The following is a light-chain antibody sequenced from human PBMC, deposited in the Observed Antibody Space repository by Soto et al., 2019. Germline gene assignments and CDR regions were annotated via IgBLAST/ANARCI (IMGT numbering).Light chain of an antibody. CDR1: QSVSSSY. J-gene: IGKJ1*01. CDR3: QQYGSSIT. CDR2: GAS. V-gene: IGKV3-20*01. Sequence: EIVLTQSPGALSLSPGERATVSCRASQSVSSSYLAWYQQKPGHSPRLLIYGASSRATGIPDRFSGSGSGTDFTLTISRLEPEDFAVYYCQQYGSSITFGQGTKVDIK.